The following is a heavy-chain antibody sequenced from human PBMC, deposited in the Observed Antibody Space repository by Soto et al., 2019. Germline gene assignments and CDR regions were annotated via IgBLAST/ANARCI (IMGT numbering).Heavy chain of an antibody. V-gene: IGHV4-39*07. D-gene: IGHD6-6*01. CDR1: GGSISSSSYY. CDR3: ATTLRANAAARPEASHFYYYYMDV. J-gene: IGHJ6*03. CDR2: IYYSGST. Sequence: PSETLSLTCTVSGGSISSSSYYWGWIRQPPGKGLEWIGSIYYSGSTYYNPSLKSRVTISADTSKNQFSLKLSSVTAADTAVYYCATTLRANAAARPEASHFYYYYMDVWGKGTTVTVSS.